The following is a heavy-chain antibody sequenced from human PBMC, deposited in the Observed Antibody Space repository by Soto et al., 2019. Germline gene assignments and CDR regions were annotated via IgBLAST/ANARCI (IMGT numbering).Heavy chain of an antibody. V-gene: IGHV4-4*07. J-gene: IGHJ5*02. Sequence: SETLSLTCTVSGASISSYFWTWIRQPAGKGLDWIGRISTSGTTNYNPSLKSRVTMSVDTSKNHFSLNLSSVTAADTAVYYCAREAGPDRWFDPWGQGTLVTSPQ. D-gene: IGHD6-19*01. CDR3: AREAGPDRWFDP. CDR1: GASISSYF. CDR2: ISTSGTT.